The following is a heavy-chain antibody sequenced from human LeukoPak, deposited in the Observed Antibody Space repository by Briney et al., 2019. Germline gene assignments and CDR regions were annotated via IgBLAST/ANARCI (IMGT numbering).Heavy chain of an antibody. CDR3: ARAKGDYVVDWFDP. Sequence: ASVKVSCKASGGTFSSYAISWVRQVPGQGLEWMGGIIPIFGTANYAQKFQGRVTITADESTSTAYMELSSLRSEDTAVYYCARAKGDYVVDWFDPWGQGTLVTVSS. CDR2: IIPIFGTA. V-gene: IGHV1-69*13. CDR1: GGTFSSYA. J-gene: IGHJ5*02. D-gene: IGHD4-17*01.